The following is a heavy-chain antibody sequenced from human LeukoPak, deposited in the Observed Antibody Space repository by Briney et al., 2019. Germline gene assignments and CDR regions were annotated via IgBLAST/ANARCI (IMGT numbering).Heavy chain of an antibody. CDR1: GFTVSTIY. CDR2: IKQDGSEK. D-gene: IGHD5-18*01. Sequence: GGSLRLSCAASGFTVSTIYMNWVRQAPGKGLEWVANIKQDGSEKYYVDSVKGRFTISRDNAKNSLYLQMNSLRAEDTAVYYCARVSDTAMADAFDIWGQGTMVTVSS. J-gene: IGHJ3*02. V-gene: IGHV3-7*01. CDR3: ARVSDTAMADAFDI.